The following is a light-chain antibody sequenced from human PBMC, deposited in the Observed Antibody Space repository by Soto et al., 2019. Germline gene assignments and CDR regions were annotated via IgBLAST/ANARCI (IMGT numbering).Light chain of an antibody. V-gene: IGKV3-20*01. CDR3: QQYGRSWT. J-gene: IGKJ1*01. Sequence: PDTLSLSPGERATLSCRASQSVSSNYLAWYQQKPGQAPRLLIYAASSRATGIPDRFSGSGSGTDFTLTISRLEPEDFAVYYCQQYGRSWTFGQGTKVDIK. CDR2: AAS. CDR1: QSVSSNY.